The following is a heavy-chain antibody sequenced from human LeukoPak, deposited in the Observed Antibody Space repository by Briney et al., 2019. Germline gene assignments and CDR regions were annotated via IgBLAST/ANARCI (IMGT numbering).Heavy chain of an antibody. CDR1: GFTFSTYA. CDR3: VKGLHRSIAAVGSNWFDP. J-gene: IGHJ5*02. D-gene: IGHD6-13*01. V-gene: IGHV3-64D*06. CDR2: ISSNGGST. Sequence: GGSLRLSCSASGFTFSTYAMHWVRQAPGKGLEYVSAISSNGGSTYYADSVKGRFTISRDNSKNTLYLQMSSLRAEDTAVYYCVKGLHRSIAAVGSNWFDPWGQGTLVTVSS.